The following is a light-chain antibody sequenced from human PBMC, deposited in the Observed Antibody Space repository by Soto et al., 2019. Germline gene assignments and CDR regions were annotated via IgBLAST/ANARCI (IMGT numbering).Light chain of an antibody. J-gene: IGKJ4*01. CDR2: VAS. V-gene: IGKV3-15*01. Sequence: EIVMTQSPVTLSVSPGDRATLSCRASQSVNSNLAWYQQKPGQTPKLLIYVASTRATGIPARFSVSGSGTEVTLIFSCLESEDFADYYCQQYNVWPLTFGGGTKVEFK. CDR3: QQYNVWPLT. CDR1: QSVNSN.